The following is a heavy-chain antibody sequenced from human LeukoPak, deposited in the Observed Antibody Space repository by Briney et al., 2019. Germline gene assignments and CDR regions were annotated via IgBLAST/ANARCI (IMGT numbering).Heavy chain of an antibody. J-gene: IGHJ4*02. CDR1: GGSISSGDYY. V-gene: IGHV4-30-4*01. Sequence: PSQTLSLTCTVSGGSISSGDYYWSWIRQPPGKGLEWIGYIYYSGSTYYNPSLKSRVTISVDTSKNQFSLKLSSVTAADTAVYYCARHGLVGATILFDYWGQGTLVTVPS. CDR3: ARHGLVGATILFDY. D-gene: IGHD1-26*01. CDR2: IYYSGST.